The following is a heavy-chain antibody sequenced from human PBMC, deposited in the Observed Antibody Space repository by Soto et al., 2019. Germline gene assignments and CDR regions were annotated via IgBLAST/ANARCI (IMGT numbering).Heavy chain of an antibody. D-gene: IGHD4-17*01. CDR3: TKGGKATVTKRDAFDI. CDR1: GFTFSNAW. J-gene: IGHJ3*02. CDR2: IKSKTDGGTT. Sequence: EVQLVESGGGLVKPGGSLRLSCAASGFTFSNAWMNWVRQAPGKGLEWVGRIKSKTDGGTTDYAAPVKGRFTIARDDSKNTLYLQMNSLKTEDTAVYYCTKGGKATVTKRDAFDIWGQGTMVTVSS. V-gene: IGHV3-15*07.